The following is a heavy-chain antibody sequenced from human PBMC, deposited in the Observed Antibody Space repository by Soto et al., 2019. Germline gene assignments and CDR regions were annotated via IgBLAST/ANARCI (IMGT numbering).Heavy chain of an antibody. V-gene: IGHV1-3*01. Sequence: ASVKVSCKASGYTFTSYAMHWVRQAPGQRLEWMGWINAGNGNTKYSQKFQGRVTITRDTSASTAYMELSSLRSEDTAVYYCAREGSSSWYGAFDIWGQGTMVTVSS. J-gene: IGHJ3*02. CDR1: GYTFTSYA. CDR3: AREGSSSWYGAFDI. CDR2: INAGNGNT. D-gene: IGHD6-13*01.